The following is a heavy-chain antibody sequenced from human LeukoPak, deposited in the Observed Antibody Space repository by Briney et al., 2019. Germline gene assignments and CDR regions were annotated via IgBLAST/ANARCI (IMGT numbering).Heavy chain of an antibody. CDR3: ARSLGYCSSTSCPFDY. V-gene: IGHV5-51*01. Sequence: GESLKISCKGSGYSFTNYWIAWVRQMPGKGLEWMGIIYPGDSDTRYSPSFQGQVTISADKSISTAYLQWSSLKASDTAMYYCARSLGYCSSTSCPFDYWGQGTLVTVSS. D-gene: IGHD2-2*01. CDR1: GYSFTNYW. J-gene: IGHJ4*02. CDR2: IYPGDSDT.